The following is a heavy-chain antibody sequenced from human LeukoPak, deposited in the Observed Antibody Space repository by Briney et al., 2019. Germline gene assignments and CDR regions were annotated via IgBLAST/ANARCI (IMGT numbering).Heavy chain of an antibody. CDR3: ARDRSYYDSSGYYSYFDY. CDR1: GFTFNSYS. J-gene: IGHJ4*02. Sequence: GGSLRLSCAASGFTFNSYSMNWVRQAPGKGLEWVSYISSGSGTIYYADSVKGRFTISRDNAKNSLYLQMNSLRAEDTAVYYCARDRSYYDSSGYYSYFDYWGQGTLVTVSS. CDR2: ISSGSGTI. V-gene: IGHV3-48*01. D-gene: IGHD3-22*01.